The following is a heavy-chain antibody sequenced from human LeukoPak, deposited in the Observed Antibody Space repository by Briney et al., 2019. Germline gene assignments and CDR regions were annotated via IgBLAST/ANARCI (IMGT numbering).Heavy chain of an antibody. CDR2: ISFDVRNK. CDR1: GFTFSTYA. J-gene: IGHJ4*02. CDR3: ARVRQWLEEFDY. Sequence: PGGSLRLSCAASGFTFSTYAIHWVRQAPGKGLEWVAVISFDVRNKYYADSVKGRFTISRDNSKNTLYLQMNSLRAEDTAVYYCARVRQWLEEFDYWGQGTLVTVSS. D-gene: IGHD6-19*01. V-gene: IGHV3-30*07.